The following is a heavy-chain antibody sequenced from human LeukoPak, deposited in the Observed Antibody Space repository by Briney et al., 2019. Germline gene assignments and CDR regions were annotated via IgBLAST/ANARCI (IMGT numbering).Heavy chain of an antibody. V-gene: IGHV3-21*01. CDR2: ISSSSSYI. CDR1: GFTFSSYS. CDR3: ARSPISGNYLDY. Sequence: GGSLRLSCAASGFTFSSYSMSWVRQAPGEGLEWVSSISSSSSYIYYADSVKGRFTISRDNAKNSLYLQMNSLRAEDTAVYYCARSPISGNYLDYWGRGTLVTVSS. J-gene: IGHJ4*02.